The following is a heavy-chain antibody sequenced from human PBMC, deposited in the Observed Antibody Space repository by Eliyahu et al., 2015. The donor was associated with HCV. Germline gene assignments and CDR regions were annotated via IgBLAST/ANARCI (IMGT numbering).Heavy chain of an antibody. J-gene: IGHJ3*02. CDR2: ISHDGSNK. CDR1: G. V-gene: IGHV3-30*18. D-gene: IGHD3-10*01. CDR3: AKDQGLSRGDAFDI. Sequence: GMHWVRQAPGKGLEWVAVISHDGSNKYYADSVKGRFTISRDNSKNTLYLQMNSLRAEDTAVYYCAKDQGLSRGDAFDIWGQGTMVTVSS.